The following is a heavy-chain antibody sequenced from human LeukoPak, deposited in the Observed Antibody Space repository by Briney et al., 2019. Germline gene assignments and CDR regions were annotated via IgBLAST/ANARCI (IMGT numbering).Heavy chain of an antibody. V-gene: IGHV1-18*01. J-gene: IGHJ4*02. Sequence: GASVKVSCKASGYTFRNYGISWVRQAPGQGLEWMGWISAYNGDTHYAQKLQGRVTMTTDTSTSTAYMELRSLRSDDTAVYYCARDPSNTSGYQIYLDYWGQGTLVTVSS. CDR2: ISAYNGDT. CDR1: GYTFRNYG. D-gene: IGHD3-3*01. CDR3: ARDPSNTSGYQIYLDY.